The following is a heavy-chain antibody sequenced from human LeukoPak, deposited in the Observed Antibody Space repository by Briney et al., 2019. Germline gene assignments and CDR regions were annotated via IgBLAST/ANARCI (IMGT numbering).Heavy chain of an antibody. V-gene: IGHV4-59*01. J-gene: IGHJ6*04. CDR2: IYYSGST. D-gene: IGHD1-1*01. Sequence: SETLSLTCTVSGGSISSYYWSWIRQPPGKGQEWIGYIYYSGSTNYNPSLKSRVTISVDTSKNQFSLKLSSVTAADTAVYYCARGGGRTATGNNYGMDVWGKGTTVTGSS. CDR3: ARGGGRTATGNNYGMDV. CDR1: GGSISSYY.